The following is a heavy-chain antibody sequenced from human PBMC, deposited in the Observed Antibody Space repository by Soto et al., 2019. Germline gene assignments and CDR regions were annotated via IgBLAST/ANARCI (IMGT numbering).Heavy chain of an antibody. V-gene: IGHV1-18*01. CDR2: ISAYNGNT. CDR3: ASFSIAATDPYGMDV. CDR1: GYTFTSYG. D-gene: IGHD6-13*01. J-gene: IGHJ6*02. Sequence: QVQLVQSGAEVKKPGASVKVSCKASGYTFTSYGISWVRQAPGQGLEWMGWISAYNGNTNYAQKLQGRVTMTTDTSTSTAYMEPRRLRSDDTAVYYCASFSIAATDPYGMDVWGQGTTVTVSS.